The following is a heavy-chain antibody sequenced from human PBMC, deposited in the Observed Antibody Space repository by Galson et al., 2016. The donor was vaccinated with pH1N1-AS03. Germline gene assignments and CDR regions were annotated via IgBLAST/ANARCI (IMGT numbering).Heavy chain of an antibody. D-gene: IGHD3-16*01. CDR3: AREPWGSTQGED. J-gene: IGHJ4*02. V-gene: IGHV3-53*01. CDR1: GFTINNNY. Sequence: SLRLSCAASGFTINNNYMSWVRQAPGKGLEWVSVIYGGGDKFYADSVKGRFTISRDNSKNTVYLQMNSLRVEDTAVYYCAREPWGSTQGEDWGQGTLVTVSS. CDR2: IYGGGDK.